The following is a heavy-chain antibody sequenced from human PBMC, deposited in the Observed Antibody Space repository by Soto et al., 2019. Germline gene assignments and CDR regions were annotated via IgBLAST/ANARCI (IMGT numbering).Heavy chain of an antibody. D-gene: IGHD2-15*01. Sequence: GGSLRLSXAASGFTFSSYSMDWVRQAPGKGLEWVSSISSSSSYIYYADSVKGRFTISRDNAKNSLYLQMNSLRAEDTAVYYCARVVAPHYYYGMDVWGQGTTVTVSS. J-gene: IGHJ6*02. CDR2: ISSSSSYI. CDR3: ARVVAPHYYYGMDV. V-gene: IGHV3-21*01. CDR1: GFTFSSYS.